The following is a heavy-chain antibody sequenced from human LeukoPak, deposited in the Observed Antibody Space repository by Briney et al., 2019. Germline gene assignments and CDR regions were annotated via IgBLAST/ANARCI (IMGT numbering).Heavy chain of an antibody. CDR2: ISGSGGST. CDR3: AKDGVLLWFGGYFDY. J-gene: IGHJ4*02. Sequence: PGGSLRLSCAASGFTFSSYGMSWVRQAPGKGLEWVSAISGSGGSTYYADSVKGRFTISRDNSKNTLYLQMNSLRAEDTAVYYCAKDGVLLWFGGYFDYWGQGTLVTVSS. D-gene: IGHD3-10*01. V-gene: IGHV3-23*01. CDR1: GFTFSSYG.